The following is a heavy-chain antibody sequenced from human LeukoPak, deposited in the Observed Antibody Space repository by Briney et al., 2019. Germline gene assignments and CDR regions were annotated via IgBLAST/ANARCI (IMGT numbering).Heavy chain of an antibody. CDR3: ARTAAAAPFDY. Sequence: SETLSLTCAVYGGSFSGYYWSWIRQPPGKGLEWIGEINHSGSTNYNPSLNSRVTISVDTSKNQFSLKLSSVTAADTAVYYCARTAAAAPFDYWGQGTLVTVSS. CDR1: GGSFSGYY. V-gene: IGHV4-34*01. D-gene: IGHD6-13*01. CDR2: INHSGST. J-gene: IGHJ4*02.